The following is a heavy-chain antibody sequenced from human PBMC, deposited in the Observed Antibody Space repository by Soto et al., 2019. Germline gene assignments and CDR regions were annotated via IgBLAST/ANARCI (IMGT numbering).Heavy chain of an antibody. CDR3: ARDPVTMVRGVIIRSGMDV. Sequence: QVQLVQSGAEVKKPGSSVKVSCKASGGTFSSYAISWVRQAPGQGLEWMGGIIPIFGTANYAQKFQGRVTITADESTSTAYMELSSLRSEDTAVYYCARDPVTMVRGVIIRSGMDVWGQGTTVTVSS. D-gene: IGHD3-10*01. CDR1: GGTFSSYA. CDR2: IIPIFGTA. V-gene: IGHV1-69*12. J-gene: IGHJ6*02.